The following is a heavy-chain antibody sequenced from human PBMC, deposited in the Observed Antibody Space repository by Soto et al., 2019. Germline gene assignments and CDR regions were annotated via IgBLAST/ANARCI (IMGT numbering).Heavy chain of an antibody. CDR2: IYYSGST. D-gene: IGHD3-22*01. CDR3: ARDRLYYYDSSGYAEGFDP. V-gene: IGHV4-59*01. Sequence: PSETLSLTCTVSGGSISSYYWSWILQPPGKGLERIGYIYYSGSTNYNPSLKSRVTISVDTSKNQFSLKLSSVTAADTAVYYCARDRLYYYDSSGYAEGFDPWGQGTLVTVSS. CDR1: GGSISSYY. J-gene: IGHJ5*02.